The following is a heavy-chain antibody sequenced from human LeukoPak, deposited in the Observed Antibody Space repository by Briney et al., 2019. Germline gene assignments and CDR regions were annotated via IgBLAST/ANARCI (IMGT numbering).Heavy chain of an antibody. V-gene: IGHV4-61*01. D-gene: IGHD5-18*01. CDR1: GGSISSSSYY. CDR3: ARGGYTYGFDAFDF. Sequence: SETLSLTCTVSGGSISSSSYYWSWIRQPPGKGLEWIGYIYYSGSTNYNPSLKSRFSFSVYTSKNQFSLKLTSVTAADTAVYYCARGGYTYGFDAFDFWGHGTMVTVSS. CDR2: IYYSGST. J-gene: IGHJ3*01.